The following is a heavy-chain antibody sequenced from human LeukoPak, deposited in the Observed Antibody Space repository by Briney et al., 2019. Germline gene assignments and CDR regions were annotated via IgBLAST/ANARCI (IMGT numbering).Heavy chain of an antibody. CDR3: VRAKEAYTYGRGAFDI. D-gene: IGHD5-18*01. V-gene: IGHV3-13*01. J-gene: IGHJ3*02. CDR1: GFTFSSYD. Sequence: PGGSLRLSCAASGFTFSSYDIHWVRQVAVKGLEWVSGIGTADDTYYLGSVKGRFTISRENAKNSLYLQMSSLRAGDTAVYYCVRAKEAYTYGRGAFDIWGQGTMVTVSS. CDR2: IGTADDT.